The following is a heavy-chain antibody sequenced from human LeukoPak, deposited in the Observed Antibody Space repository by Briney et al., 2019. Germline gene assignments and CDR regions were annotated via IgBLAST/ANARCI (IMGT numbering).Heavy chain of an antibody. Sequence: SETLSLTCTVSGGSISSSSYYWGWIRQPPGKGLEWIGSIYHSGSTYYNPSLKSRVTISVDTSKNQFSLKLSSVTAADTAVYYCARASAEGYGGWYFDLWGRGTLVTVSS. CDR2: IYHSGST. J-gene: IGHJ2*01. V-gene: IGHV4-39*07. CDR1: GGSISSSSYY. D-gene: IGHD4-23*01. CDR3: ARASAEGYGGWYFDL.